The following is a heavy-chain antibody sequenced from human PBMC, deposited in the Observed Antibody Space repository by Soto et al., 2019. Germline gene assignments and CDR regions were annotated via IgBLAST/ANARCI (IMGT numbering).Heavy chain of an antibody. CDR2: SSNSGTYT. D-gene: IGHD6-19*01. CDR3: AKSLWVLTAVYGGWHYGMDV. V-gene: IGHV3-11*03. J-gene: IGHJ6*02. Sequence: GGSLRLSCAASGFTVSDYYMSWIRQAPGKVLEWLSYSSNSGTYTRYADSVKGRFSISRDNAKNSLYLQMNSLRAEDTALYYCAKSLWVLTAVYGGWHYGMDVWGQGTTVNVSS. CDR1: GFTVSDYY.